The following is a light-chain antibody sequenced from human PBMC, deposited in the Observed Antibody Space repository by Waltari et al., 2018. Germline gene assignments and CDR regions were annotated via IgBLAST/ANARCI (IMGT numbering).Light chain of an antibody. CDR1: QSVSNY. CDR3: QQRSNWPLT. J-gene: IGKJ4*01. V-gene: IGKV3-11*01. Sequence: DTVLTQSPDTLSLSQGERATLSCRASQSVSNYLAWYQQKPGQAPRLLIYGASNRATGIPARFSGSGSGTDFTLTISSLEPEDFAVYYCQQRSNWPLTFGGGTKVEIK. CDR2: GAS.